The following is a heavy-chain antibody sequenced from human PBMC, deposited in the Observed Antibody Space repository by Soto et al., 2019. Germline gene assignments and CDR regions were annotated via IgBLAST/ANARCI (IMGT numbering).Heavy chain of an antibody. D-gene: IGHD2-21*02. CDR1: GFTFSSYA. CDR3: ARDPVAYCGGDCRTFDY. J-gene: IGHJ4*02. Sequence: QVQLVESGGGVVQPGRSLRLSCAASGFTFSSYAMHWVRQAPGKGLEWVAVISYDGSNKYYADSVKGRFTISRDNSKNPLYLQMNSPRAEDTAVYYCARDPVAYCGGDCRTFDYWGQGTLVTVSS. V-gene: IGHV3-30-3*01. CDR2: ISYDGSNK.